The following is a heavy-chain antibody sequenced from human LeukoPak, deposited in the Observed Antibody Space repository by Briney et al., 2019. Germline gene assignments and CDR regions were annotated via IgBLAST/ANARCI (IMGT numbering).Heavy chain of an antibody. CDR1: GGSISSSSYY. V-gene: IGHV4-39*07. Sequence: PSETLSLTCTVSGGSISSSSYYWGWIRQPPGKGLEWIGNMYYSGSTYYNPSLKSRVTMSVDTSKNQFSLKLSSVTAADTAVYYCARVRCGGDCYSAPQYSIEYNWFDPWGQGTLVTVSS. D-gene: IGHD2-21*02. CDR2: MYYSGST. CDR3: ARVRCGGDCYSAPQYSIEYNWFDP. J-gene: IGHJ5*02.